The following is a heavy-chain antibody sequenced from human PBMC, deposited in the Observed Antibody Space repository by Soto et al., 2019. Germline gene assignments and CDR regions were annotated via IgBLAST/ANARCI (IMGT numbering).Heavy chain of an antibody. D-gene: IGHD2-15*01. CDR2: INAGNGNT. CDR1: GYTFTSYA. CDR3: ARDAGGSRNYYYYYGMDV. V-gene: IGHV1-3*01. J-gene: IGHJ6*02. Sequence: ASVKVSCKASGYTFTSYAMHWVRQAPGQRLEWMGWINAGNGNTKYSQKFQGRATITRDTSASTAYMELSSLRSEDTAVYYCARDAGGSRNYYYYYGMDVWGQGTTVTVSS.